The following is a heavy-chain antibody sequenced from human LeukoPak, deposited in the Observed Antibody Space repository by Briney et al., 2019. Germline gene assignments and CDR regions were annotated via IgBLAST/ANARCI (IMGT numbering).Heavy chain of an antibody. CDR2: INHSGST. CDR3: ARGEGNDYVWGSFYYYLDV. J-gene: IGHJ6*03. V-gene: IGHV4-34*01. Sequence: SETLSLTCAVSGGSFSGYYWSWIRQPPGKGLEWIGAINHSGSTNYNPYLKSRVTISVDTSKNQFSLKLSSVSAADTAVYYCARGEGNDYVWGSFYYYLDVWGKGTAVTVSS. D-gene: IGHD3-16*01. CDR1: GGSFSGYY.